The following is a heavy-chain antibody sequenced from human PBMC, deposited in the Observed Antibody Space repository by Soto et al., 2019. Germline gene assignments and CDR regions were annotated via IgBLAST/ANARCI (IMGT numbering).Heavy chain of an antibody. CDR1: GFTFSSYG. J-gene: IGHJ6*02. V-gene: IGHV3-30*18. D-gene: IGHD5-12*01. Sequence: PGGSLRLSCAASGFTFSSYGMHWVRQAPGKGLEWVAVISYDGSNKYYADSVKGRFTISRDNSKNTLYLQMNSLRAEDTAVYYCAKDALARLHYYGMDVWGQGTTVTVSS. CDR2: ISYDGSNK. CDR3: AKDALARLHYYGMDV.